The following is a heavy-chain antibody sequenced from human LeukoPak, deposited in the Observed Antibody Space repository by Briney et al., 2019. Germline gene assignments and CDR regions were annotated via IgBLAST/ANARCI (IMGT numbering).Heavy chain of an antibody. J-gene: IGHJ4*02. CDR1: GGSFSGYY. CDR2: IYYSGST. CDR3: ARHGGRFFYDSSGQIFDY. V-gene: IGHV4-34*01. Sequence: PSETLSLTCAVYGGSFSGYYWSWIRQPPGKGLEWIGSIYYSGSTYYKSSLKSRVTISVDTSKNQFSLKLSSVTAADTAVYYCARHGGRFFYDSSGQIFDYWGQGTLVTVSS. D-gene: IGHD3-22*01.